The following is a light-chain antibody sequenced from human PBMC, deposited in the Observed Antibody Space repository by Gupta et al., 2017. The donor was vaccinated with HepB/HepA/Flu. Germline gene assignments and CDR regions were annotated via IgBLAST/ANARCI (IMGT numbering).Light chain of an antibody. J-gene: IGLJ3*02. CDR2: SNN. Sequence: QSVLTQTPSASETPGQRVTMSCSGSSSNIGSYTVNWYQQVPGTVPKLLIYSNNQRPSGVPDRFSGSKSGISASLVISGLQSEDEADYYCAVWDGSLKAWVFGGGTKLTVL. CDR1: SSNIGSYT. CDR3: AVWDGSLKAWV. V-gene: IGLV1-44*01.